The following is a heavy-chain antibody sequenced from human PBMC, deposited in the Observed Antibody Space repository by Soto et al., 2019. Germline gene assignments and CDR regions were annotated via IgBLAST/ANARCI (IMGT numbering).Heavy chain of an antibody. CDR3: ARDGHCSGGSCYFGWFYP. CDR1: GYTFTSYG. D-gene: IGHD2-15*01. J-gene: IGHJ5*02. Sequence: QVQLVQSGAEVKKPGASVKVSCKASGYTFTSYGISWVRQAPGQGLEWMGWISAYNGNTNYAQKLQGRVTMTTDTSPSTAYMELWSLRSDDTAVYYCARDGHCSGGSCYFGWFYPWGQGTLVTVSS. CDR2: ISAYNGNT. V-gene: IGHV1-18*01.